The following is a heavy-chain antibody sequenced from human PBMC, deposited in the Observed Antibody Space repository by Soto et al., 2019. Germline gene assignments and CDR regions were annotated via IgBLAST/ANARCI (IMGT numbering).Heavy chain of an antibody. V-gene: IGHV1-69*13. CDR2: IIPIFGTA. J-gene: IGHJ6*03. CDR1: GDALTSKG. D-gene: IGHD3-3*01. Sequence: GASVKVSSKASGDALTSKGISGVRHAPGQGLEWMGGIIPIFGTANYAQKFQGRVTITADESTSTAYMELSSLRSEDTAVYYCTPMVSAELFYDFWSGSKTQSTKPYMDVWGTGTTVKVSS. CDR3: TPMVSAELFYDFWSGSKTQSTKPYMDV.